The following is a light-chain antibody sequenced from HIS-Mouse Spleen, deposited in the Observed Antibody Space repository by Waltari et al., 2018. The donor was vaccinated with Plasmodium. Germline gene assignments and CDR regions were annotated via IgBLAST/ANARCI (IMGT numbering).Light chain of an antibody. Sequence: IQMTQSPSSLSASVGDRVTITCRASQVISNYLAWYQQKPGKVPKLLIYAASTLQSGVPSRFSGSGSGTDFTLTISSLQPEDVATYYCQKYNSAPHTFGQGTKLEIK. CDR1: QVISNY. CDR2: AAS. V-gene: IGKV1-27*01. CDR3: QKYNSAPHT. J-gene: IGKJ2*01.